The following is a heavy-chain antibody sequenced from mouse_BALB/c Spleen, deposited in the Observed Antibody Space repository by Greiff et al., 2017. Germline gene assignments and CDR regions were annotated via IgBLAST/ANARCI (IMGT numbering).Heavy chain of an antibody. Sequence: DVQLVESGGGLVQPGGSLRLSCATSGFTFTDYYMSWVRQPPGKALEWLGFIRNKANGYTTEYSASVKGRFTISRDNSQSILYLQMNTLRAEDSATYYCARDITAATGAMDYWGQGTSVTVSS. CDR1: GFTFTDYY. J-gene: IGHJ4*01. CDR2: IRNKANGYTT. V-gene: IGHV7-3*02. D-gene: IGHD1-2*01. CDR3: ARDITAATGAMDY.